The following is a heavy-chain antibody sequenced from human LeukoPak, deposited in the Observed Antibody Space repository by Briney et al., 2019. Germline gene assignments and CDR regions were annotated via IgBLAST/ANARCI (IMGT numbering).Heavy chain of an antibody. CDR1: GYTFTSYY. CDR3: ARGEVGATAHFDY. V-gene: IGHV1-46*01. D-gene: IGHD1-26*01. CDR2: INPSGGST. Sequence: ASVKVSCKASGYTFTSYYMHWVRQAPGQGLEWMGIINPSGGSTSYAQKFQGRVTMTRDTSISTAYMELSRLTSDDTAVYYCARGEVGATAHFDYWGQGTLVTVSS. J-gene: IGHJ4*02.